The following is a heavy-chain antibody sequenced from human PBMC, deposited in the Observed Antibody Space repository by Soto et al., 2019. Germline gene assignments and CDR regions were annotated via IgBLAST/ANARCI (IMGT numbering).Heavy chain of an antibody. CDR2: TYYRSKWYN. CDR3: ARSMGIAARRNYYYGMDV. CDR1: GDSVSSNSAA. Sequence: SQTLSLTCAISGDSVSSNSAAWNWIRQSPSRGLEWLGRTYYRSKWYNDYAVSAKSRITINPDTSKNQFSLQLNSVTPEDTAVYYCARSMGIAARRNYYYGMDVWGQGTTVTVSS. D-gene: IGHD6-6*01. V-gene: IGHV6-1*01. J-gene: IGHJ6*02.